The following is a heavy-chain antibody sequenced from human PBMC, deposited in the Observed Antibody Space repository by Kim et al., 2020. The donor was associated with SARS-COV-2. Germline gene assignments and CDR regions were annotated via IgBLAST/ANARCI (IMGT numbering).Heavy chain of an antibody. J-gene: IGHJ5*02. CDR2: MNPNSGNT. D-gene: IGHD3-9*01. Sequence: ASVKVSCKASGYTFTSYDINWVRQATGQGLEWMGWMNPNSGNTGYAQKFQGRVTMTRNTSISTAYMELSSLRSEDTAVYYCARGRRVYDILTGHVNWFDPWGQGTLVTVSS. CDR1: GYTFTSYD. CDR3: ARGRRVYDILTGHVNWFDP. V-gene: IGHV1-8*01.